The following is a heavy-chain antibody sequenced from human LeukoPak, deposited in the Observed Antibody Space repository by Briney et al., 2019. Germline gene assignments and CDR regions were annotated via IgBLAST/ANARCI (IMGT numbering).Heavy chain of an antibody. J-gene: IGHJ4*02. D-gene: IGHD6-6*01. CDR3: AREWIAARLDY. CDR2: IWYDGSNK. CDR1: GFTFSSYG. Sequence: GGFLRLSCAASGFTFSSYGMHWVRQAPGKGLEWVAVIWYDGSNKYYADSVKGRFTIFRDNSKNTLYLQMNSLRAEDTAVYYCAREWIAARLDYWGQGTLVTVSS. V-gene: IGHV3-33*01.